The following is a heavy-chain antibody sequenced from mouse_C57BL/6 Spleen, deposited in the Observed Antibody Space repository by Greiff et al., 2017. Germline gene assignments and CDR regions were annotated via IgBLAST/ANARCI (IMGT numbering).Heavy chain of an antibody. V-gene: IGHV5-4*01. J-gene: IGHJ2*01. Sequence: EVNVVESGGGLVKPGGSLKLSCAASGFTFSSYAMSWVRQTPEKRLEWVATISDGGSYTYYPDNVKGRFTISRDNAKNNLYLQMSHLKSEDTAMYYCAREPLYYGSSYGDYWGQGTTLTVSS. CDR3: AREPLYYGSSYGDY. D-gene: IGHD1-1*01. CDR2: ISDGGSYT. CDR1: GFTFSSYA.